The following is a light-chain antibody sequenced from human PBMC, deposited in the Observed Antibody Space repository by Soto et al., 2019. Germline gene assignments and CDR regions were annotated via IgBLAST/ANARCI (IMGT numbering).Light chain of an antibody. V-gene: IGKV1-6*01. CDR2: AAS. CDR3: LQDHNYPWT. J-gene: IGKJ1*01. Sequence: GDRVTIPCRASQDIRNDLGWYQEKPRQAPKLLIYAASKLQSGVPSRFSGSGSGTDFTLTISSLQPEDFATYYCLQDHNYPWTFGQGTKVEI. CDR1: QDIRND.